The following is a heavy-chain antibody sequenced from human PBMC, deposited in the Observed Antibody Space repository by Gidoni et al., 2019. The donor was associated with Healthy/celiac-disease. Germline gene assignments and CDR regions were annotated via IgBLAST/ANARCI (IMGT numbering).Heavy chain of an antibody. CDR2: IYYSGST. J-gene: IGHJ4*02. CDR1: GGSISSYY. Sequence: QVQLQESGPGLVKPSETLSLTCPVPGGSISSYYWSWIRQPPGKGLEWIGYIYYSGSTNYNPSLKSRVTISVDTSKNQFSLKLSSVTAADTAVYYCARAGTSILWWFDCWGQGTLVTVSS. V-gene: IGHV4-59*01. CDR3: ARAGTSILWWFDC. D-gene: IGHD2-21*01.